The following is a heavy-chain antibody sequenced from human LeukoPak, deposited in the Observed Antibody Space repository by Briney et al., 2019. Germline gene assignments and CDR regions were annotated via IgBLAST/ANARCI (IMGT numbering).Heavy chain of an antibody. V-gene: IGHV1-46*01. Sequence: ASVKVSCKASGYTLTSYYMHWVRQAPGQGLEWMGVINPSGGSTSYAQNFQGRVTMTRDTSTSTVYMELSSLRSEDTAVYCCARVRQQLVDYWGQGTLVTVSS. D-gene: IGHD6-13*01. CDR3: ARVRQQLVDY. CDR2: INPSGGST. J-gene: IGHJ4*02. CDR1: GYTLTSYY.